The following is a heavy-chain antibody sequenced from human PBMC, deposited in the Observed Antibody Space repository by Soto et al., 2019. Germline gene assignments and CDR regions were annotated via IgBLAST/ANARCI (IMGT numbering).Heavy chain of an antibody. J-gene: IGHJ3*02. Sequence: GGSLRLSCAASGFTFSSYSMNWVRQAPGKGLEWVSYISSSSSTIYYADSVKGRFTISRDNAKNSLYLQMNSLRDEDTAVYYCARSPSGGMSAQDAFDIWGQGTIVTVSS. CDR1: GFTFSSYS. V-gene: IGHV3-48*02. D-gene: IGHD3-16*01. CDR2: ISSSSSTI. CDR3: ARSPSGGMSAQDAFDI.